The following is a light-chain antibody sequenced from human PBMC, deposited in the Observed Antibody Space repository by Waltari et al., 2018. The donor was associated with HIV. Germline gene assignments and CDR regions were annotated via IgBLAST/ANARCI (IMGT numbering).Light chain of an antibody. CDR1: SSNIGSNT. CDR2: SNS. J-gene: IGLJ1*01. Sequence: QSVLTQPPSASGTPGQRVTISCSGSSSNIGSNTVHWYRQLPGTAPKLLIYSNSQRPSGVPDLFSGSAAGTSASLVISGLQSEEEADYYCAAWDDSLKGGAFGTGTKVTVL. CDR3: AAWDDSLKGGA. V-gene: IGLV1-44*01.